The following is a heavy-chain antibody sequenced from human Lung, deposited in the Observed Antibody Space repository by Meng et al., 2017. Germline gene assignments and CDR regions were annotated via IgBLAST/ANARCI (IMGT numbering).Heavy chain of an antibody. CDR3: ARGPTTMAHDFDY. CDR2: INHSGST. D-gene: IGHD4-11*01. J-gene: IGHJ4*02. CDR1: GGSFSDYY. V-gene: IGHV4-34*01. Sequence: QGQLRRWGAGRLKPSESLSLTCVVSGGSFSDYYWSWIRQPPGKGLEWIGEINHSGSTNYNPSLESRATISVDTSQNNLSLKLSSVTAADSAVYYCARGPTTMAHDFDYWGQGTLVTVSS.